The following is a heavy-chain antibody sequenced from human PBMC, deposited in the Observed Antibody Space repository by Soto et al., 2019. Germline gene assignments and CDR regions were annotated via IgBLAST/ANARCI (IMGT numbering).Heavy chain of an antibody. J-gene: IGHJ6*02. CDR1: GYTFTSYC. V-gene: IGHV1-18*01. Sequence: ASVKVSCKASGYTFTSYCISWVRQAPGQGLEWMGWISAYNGNTNYAQKLQGRVTMTTDTSTSTAYMELRSLRSDDTAVYYCARDLGGNDRLYYYYYGMDVWGQGTTVTVSS. CDR2: ISAYNGNT. D-gene: IGHD2-15*01. CDR3: ARDLGGNDRLYYYYYGMDV.